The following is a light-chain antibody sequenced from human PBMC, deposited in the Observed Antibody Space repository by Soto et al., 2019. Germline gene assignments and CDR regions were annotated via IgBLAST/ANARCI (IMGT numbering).Light chain of an antibody. J-gene: IGLJ1*01. V-gene: IGLV2-14*01. CDR1: SSDGGDYNF. CDR2: EVS. Sequence: QSALTQPASVSGSPGQSIAISCTGTSSDGGDYNFVSWYERHPGKAPRLMIYEVSNRPSGVSNRFSGSKSGNTASLTISGLQAEDEADYYCGSYTSSSTLEVFGTGTKLTVL. CDR3: GSYTSSSTLEV.